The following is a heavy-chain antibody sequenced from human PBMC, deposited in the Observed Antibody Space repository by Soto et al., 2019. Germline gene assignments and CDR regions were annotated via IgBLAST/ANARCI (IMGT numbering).Heavy chain of an antibody. D-gene: IGHD2-2*01. J-gene: IGHJ6*02. CDR1: GYTFTGYC. CDR2: INPQTGGT. V-gene: IGHV1-2*02. Sequence: GASVKVSCKASGYTFTGYCIPWVREAPGQGLEWMGWINPQTGGTSYAQKFQGRVTLSRDTSINTAYLELSRLRFDDAAVYFCAREHYQVISDGMDVWGQGTTVTVSS. CDR3: AREHYQVISDGMDV.